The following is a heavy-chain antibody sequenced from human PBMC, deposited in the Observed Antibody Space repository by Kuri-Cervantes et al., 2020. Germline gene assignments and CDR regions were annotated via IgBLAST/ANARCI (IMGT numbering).Heavy chain of an antibody. CDR1: GFTVSSNY. CDR3: AKNYGSENFDY. Sequence: GGSLRLSCAASGFTVSSNYMSWVRQAPGKGLEWVSVIYSGSSTYYADSVKGRFTISRDNSKNTLYLQMNSLRAEDTAVYYCAKNYGSENFDYWGQGTLVTVSS. CDR2: IYSGSST. V-gene: IGHV3-66*01. D-gene: IGHD3-10*01. J-gene: IGHJ4*02.